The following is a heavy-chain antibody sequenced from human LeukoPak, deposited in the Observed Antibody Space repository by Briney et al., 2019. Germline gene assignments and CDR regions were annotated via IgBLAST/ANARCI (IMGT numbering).Heavy chain of an antibody. D-gene: IGHD4-17*01. Sequence: GRSLRLSCAASGFTFDDYDMHWVREAPGKGLEWVSGISWNSGSVGYADSVKGRFTISRDNAKNSLYLQMNSLRAEDTALYYCAKDRKTTVTNWFDPWGQGTLVTVSS. CDR1: GFTFDDYD. CDR2: ISWNSGSV. V-gene: IGHV3-9*01. CDR3: AKDRKTTVTNWFDP. J-gene: IGHJ5*02.